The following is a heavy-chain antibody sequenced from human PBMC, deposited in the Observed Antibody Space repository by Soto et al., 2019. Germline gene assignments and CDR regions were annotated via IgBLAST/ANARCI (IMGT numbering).Heavy chain of an antibody. J-gene: IGHJ6*02. D-gene: IGHD5-18*01. CDR1: GFTFSNAW. CDR2: IKSKTDGGTT. CDR3: TIGIQLWPPYGMDV. V-gene: IGHV3-15*07. Sequence: GGSLRLSCAASGFTFSNAWMNWVRQAPGKGLEWVGRIKSKTDGGTTDYAAPVKGRFTISRDDSKNTLYLQMNSLKTEDTAVYYCTIGIQLWPPYGMDVWGQGTTVTVSS.